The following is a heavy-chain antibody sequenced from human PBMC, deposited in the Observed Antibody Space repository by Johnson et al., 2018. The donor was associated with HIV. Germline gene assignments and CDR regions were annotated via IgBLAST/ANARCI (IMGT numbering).Heavy chain of an antibody. CDR2: IRYDGSNK. J-gene: IGHJ3*02. CDR1: GFTFSSYG. D-gene: IGHD3-3*01. V-gene: IGHV3-30*02. CDR3: AKGYYDSSFGLDI. Sequence: QVQLVESGGGVVQPGGSLRLSCAASGFTFSSYGMHWVRQAPGKGLEWVAFIRYDGSNKYYAYYVKGRFTISRDNSKNTLYLHMNNLTAEDTAVYHCAKGYYDSSFGLDIWGQGTMVTVSS.